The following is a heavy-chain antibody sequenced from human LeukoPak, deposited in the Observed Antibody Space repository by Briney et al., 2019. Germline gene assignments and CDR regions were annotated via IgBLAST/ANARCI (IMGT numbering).Heavy chain of an antibody. J-gene: IGHJ3*02. CDR2: IKQDGSEK. Sequence: GGALRLSCAASGFTFSSYWMSWVRQAPGKVLEWVANIKQDGSEKYYVGSVRGRFTISRDNAKNSLDLQMSSLRAEDTAVYYCARERGGYCSGATCYKAFDIWGQGTMVTVSS. V-gene: IGHV3-7*01. CDR1: GFTFSSYW. CDR3: ARERGGYCSGATCYKAFDI. D-gene: IGHD2-2*02.